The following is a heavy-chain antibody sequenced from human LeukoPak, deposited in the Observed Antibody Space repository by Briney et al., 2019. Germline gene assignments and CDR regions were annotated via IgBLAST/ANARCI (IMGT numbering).Heavy chain of an antibody. Sequence: ASVKVSCKVSGYTLTELSMHWVRQAPGKGLEWMGGFDPEDGETIYAQKFQGRVTMTEDTSTDTAYMELSSLRSEDTAVYYCAKDRVYYFDSSGYSCDYWGQGSLVTVSS. CDR2: FDPEDGET. CDR3: AKDRVYYFDSSGYSCDY. D-gene: IGHD3-22*01. V-gene: IGHV1-24*01. J-gene: IGHJ4*02. CDR1: GYTLTELS.